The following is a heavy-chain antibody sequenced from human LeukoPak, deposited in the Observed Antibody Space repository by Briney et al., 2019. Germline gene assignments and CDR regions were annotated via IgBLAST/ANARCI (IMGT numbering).Heavy chain of an antibody. V-gene: IGHV3-30-3*01. CDR2: ISYDGSNK. Sequence: PGRSLRLSCAASGFTFSSYATHWVRQAPGKGLEWVAVISYDGSNKFYADSVKGRFTLSRDNSKNTLYLQTNSLRIEDTAVYYCGRGSVGFGELNYWGQGTLVTVSS. CDR1: GFTFSSYA. J-gene: IGHJ4*02. CDR3: GRGSVGFGELNY. D-gene: IGHD3-10*01.